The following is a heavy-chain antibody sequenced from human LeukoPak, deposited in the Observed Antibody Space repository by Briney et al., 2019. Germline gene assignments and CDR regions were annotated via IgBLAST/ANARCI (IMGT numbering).Heavy chain of an antibody. D-gene: IGHD6-19*01. CDR1: GFTFSIFW. CDR3: ARRWAVAAVDY. J-gene: IGHJ4*02. V-gene: IGHV3-74*01. Sequence: GGSLRLSCAASGFTFSIFWMHWVRRAPGKGPVWVSRINSDGSSTDYADSVKGRFTISRDNAKNTLYLQMNSLRTEDTAVYYCARRWAVAAVDYWGQGTLVTVSS. CDR2: INSDGSST.